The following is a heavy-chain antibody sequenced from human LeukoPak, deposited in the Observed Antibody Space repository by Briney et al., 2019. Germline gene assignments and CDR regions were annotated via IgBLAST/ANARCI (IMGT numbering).Heavy chain of an antibody. J-gene: IGHJ6*04. D-gene: IGHD3-10*02. CDR2: ISSSGSII. CDR1: GFTFSSYE. Sequence: SGGSLRLSCAASGFTFSSYEMHWVRQAPGKGLEWISYISSSGSIIYYADSVKGRFTISRDNAKNSLSLQLNSLRAEDTAVYYCAELGITMIGGVWGKGTTVTISS. CDR3: AELGITMIGGV. V-gene: IGHV3-48*03.